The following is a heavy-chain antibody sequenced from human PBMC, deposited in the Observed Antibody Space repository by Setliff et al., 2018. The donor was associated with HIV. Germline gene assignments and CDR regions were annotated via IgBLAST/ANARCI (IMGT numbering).Heavy chain of an antibody. V-gene: IGHV4-4*09. CDR3: ARRIDDSGSFPDKNWFDT. CDR1: GDSISSYS. J-gene: IGHJ5*02. Sequence: SETLSLTCTVSGDSISSYSWNWIRQSPGGGLEWIGFIFSSGSTKYNPSLQSRVTMSIDTSKNQFSLRLTSVTAADTAVYYCARRIDDSGSFPDKNWFDTWSQGSLVTVSS. D-gene: IGHD3-10*01. CDR2: IFSSGST.